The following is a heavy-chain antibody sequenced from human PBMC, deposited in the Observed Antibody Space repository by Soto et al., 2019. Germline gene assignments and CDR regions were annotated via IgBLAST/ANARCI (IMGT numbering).Heavy chain of an antibody. V-gene: IGHV3-23*01. J-gene: IGHJ6*03. Sequence: EVQLLESGGGLVQPGGSLRLSCAASGFTFSNYAMTWVRQAPGKGLEWVSVIRGSGDVTYYADSVQGRFAISRDNSKNTLYLQMNSLRDEDTAIYYCAKHGGPSCSYYMDVWGKGTTVTVSS. CDR3: AKHGGPSCSYYMDV. CDR1: GFTFSNYA. CDR2: IRGSGDVT. D-gene: IGHD2-15*01.